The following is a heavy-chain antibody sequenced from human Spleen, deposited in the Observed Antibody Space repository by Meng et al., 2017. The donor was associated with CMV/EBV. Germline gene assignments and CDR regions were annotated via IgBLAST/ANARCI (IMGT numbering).Heavy chain of an antibody. CDR3: ARVPVAGAGKVDY. V-gene: IGHV3-21*01. CDR1: GFTFSTHT. J-gene: IGHJ4*02. Sequence: GGSLRLSCAASGFTFSTHTMIWVRQAPGKGLEWVSSFSSGSNYIYYIDSVKGRFTISRDNAKSSVFLQMNSLRAEDTAVYYCARVPVAGAGKVDYWGQGTLVTVSS. D-gene: IGHD6-13*01. CDR2: FSSGSNYI.